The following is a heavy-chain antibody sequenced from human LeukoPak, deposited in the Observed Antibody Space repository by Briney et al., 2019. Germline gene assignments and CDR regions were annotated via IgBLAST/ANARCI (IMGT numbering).Heavy chain of an antibody. D-gene: IGHD5-18*01. CDR2: IYPGDSGT. J-gene: IGHJ4*02. CDR1: GYSFTSYW. CDR3: ARRGEAMDPFDY. V-gene: IGHV5-51*01. Sequence: GESLKISCKDSGYSFTSYWIGWVRQMPGKGLEWMGIIYPGDSGTRYSPSFQGQVTISADKSINTAYLQWSSLKASDTAIYYCARRGEAMDPFDYWGQGTLVTVSS.